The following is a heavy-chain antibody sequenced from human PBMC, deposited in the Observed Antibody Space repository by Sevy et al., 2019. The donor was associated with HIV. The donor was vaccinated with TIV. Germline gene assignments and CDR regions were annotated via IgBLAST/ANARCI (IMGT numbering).Heavy chain of an antibody. D-gene: IGHD3-22*01. J-gene: IGHJ4*02. CDR3: TTGAYYYDSGGYRGFDY. V-gene: IGHV3-23*01. CDR1: GFPFINYA. CDR2: IGGSGGSS. Sequence: GGSLRLSCAASGFPFINYAMSWVRQAPGKGLEWVSAIGGSGGSSFYADSVKGRFTISRDNSKNTLYLQMNSLRADDTAVYYCTTGAYYYDSGGYRGFDYWGQGTLVTVSS.